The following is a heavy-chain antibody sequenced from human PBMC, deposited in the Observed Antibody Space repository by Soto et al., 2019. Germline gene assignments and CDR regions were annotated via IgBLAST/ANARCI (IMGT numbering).Heavy chain of an antibody. Sequence: QVQLVQSGADVRKPGSSLRVSCKSSGATFSTTGISWVRQAPGQGLEWMGGIIPLFGTPKYARKFQGRVSITADESTNTVYMELNSLRPDDAAVYYCARASPVICGGDPCYRLDSSFDSWGQGSLVIVSS. CDR3: ARASPVICGGDPCYRLDSSFDS. V-gene: IGHV1-69*01. J-gene: IGHJ5*01. CDR2: IIPLFGTP. D-gene: IGHD2-21*02. CDR1: GATFSTTG.